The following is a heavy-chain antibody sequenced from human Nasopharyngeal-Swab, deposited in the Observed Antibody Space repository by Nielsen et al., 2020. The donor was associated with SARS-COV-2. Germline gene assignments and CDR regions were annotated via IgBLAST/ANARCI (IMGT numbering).Heavy chain of an antibody. D-gene: IGHD5-18*01. CDR3: ARGGYSYGSALAWYMDV. CDR2: IYYSGST. J-gene: IGHJ6*03. V-gene: IGHV4-59*01. CDR1: GGSISSYY. Sequence: SETLSLTCTVSGGSISSYYWSWTRQPPGKGLEWIGYIYYSGSTNYNPSLKSRVTISVNTSKNQFSLKLSSVTAADTAVYYCARGGYSYGSALAWYMDVWGKGTTVTVSS.